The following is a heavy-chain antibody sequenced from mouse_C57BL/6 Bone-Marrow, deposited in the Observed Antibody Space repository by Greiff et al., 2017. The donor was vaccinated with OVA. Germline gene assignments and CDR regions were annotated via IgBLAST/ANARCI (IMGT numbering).Heavy chain of an antibody. J-gene: IGHJ1*03. Sequence: EVQLQQSGPELVKPGASVKIPCKASGYTFTDYNMDWVKQSHGKSLEWIGDINPNNGGTIYNQKFKGKATLTVDKSSSTAYMELRSLTSEDTAVYYCAYGSSPYWYFDVWGTGTTVTVSS. CDR2: INPNNGGT. CDR3: AYGSSPYWYFDV. D-gene: IGHD1-1*01. CDR1: GYTFTDYN. V-gene: IGHV1-18*01.